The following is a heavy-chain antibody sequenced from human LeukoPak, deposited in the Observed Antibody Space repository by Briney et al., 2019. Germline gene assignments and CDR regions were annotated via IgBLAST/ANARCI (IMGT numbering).Heavy chain of an antibody. CDR2: VIPIFGTA. D-gene: IGHD4-17*01. Sequence: ASVKVSCKASGGTFSSYAISLVRQAPGQGLEWMGGVIPIFGTANYAQKFQGRVTITTDESTSTAYMELSSLRSEDTAVYYCARDKATVTPEGAWFDPWGQGTLVTVSS. V-gene: IGHV1-69*05. CDR3: ARDKATVTPEGAWFDP. J-gene: IGHJ5*02. CDR1: GGTFSSYA.